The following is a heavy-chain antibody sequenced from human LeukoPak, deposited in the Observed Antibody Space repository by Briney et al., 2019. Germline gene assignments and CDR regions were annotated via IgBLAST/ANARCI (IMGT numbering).Heavy chain of an antibody. V-gene: IGHV4-39*07. J-gene: IGHJ4*02. Sequence: PSETLSLTCTVCGGSISSDNYYWDWIRQPPGKGLEWIGTIQYTGSTCFSPYLKSRVTISLDTSKNPFSLKLTSVTAADTAMYYCARSVSREDYYHTWGQGTLVTVSS. CDR3: ARSVSREDYYHT. CDR1: GGSISSDNYY. D-gene: IGHD3-22*01. CDR2: IQYTGST.